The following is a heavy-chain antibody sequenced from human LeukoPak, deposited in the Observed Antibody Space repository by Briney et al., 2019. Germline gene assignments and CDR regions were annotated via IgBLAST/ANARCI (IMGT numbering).Heavy chain of an antibody. D-gene: IGHD3-10*01. CDR2: IYYTGNT. Sequence: SETLSLTCTVSGGSISSYYWSWIRQPPGKGLEWIGYIYYTGNTNYNPSLESRVTISVDTSKNQFSLKLSSVTAADTAVYYCARGLITIVGGDNWFDPWGQGTLVTVSS. CDR3: ARGLITIVGGDNWFDP. V-gene: IGHV4-59*01. CDR1: GGSISSYY. J-gene: IGHJ5*02.